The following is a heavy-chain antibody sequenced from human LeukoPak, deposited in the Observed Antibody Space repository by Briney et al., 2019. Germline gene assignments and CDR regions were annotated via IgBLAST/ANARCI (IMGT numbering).Heavy chain of an antibody. Sequence: SVKVSCKASGGTFSSYAISWARQAPGQGLEWMGGIIPIFGTANYAQKFQGRVTITTDESTSTAYMELSSLRSEDTAVYYCARVHRSALTTVITPWYYYMDVWGKGTTVTVSS. CDR2: IIPIFGTA. J-gene: IGHJ6*03. CDR3: ARVHRSALTTVITPWYYYMDV. CDR1: GGTFSSYA. V-gene: IGHV1-69*05. D-gene: IGHD4-17*01.